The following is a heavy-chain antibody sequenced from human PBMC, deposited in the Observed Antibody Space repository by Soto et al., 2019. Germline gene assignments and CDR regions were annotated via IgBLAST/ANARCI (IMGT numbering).Heavy chain of an antibody. D-gene: IGHD2-2*01. Sequence: SETLSLTCTVSGGSIRNVYWSWIRQPPGKGLEWIGFIFHSGNAKYNPSLKSRVTISVDTSKNQFSLSLDSVTAADTAVYFCARAHAPTLPFDYWGQGTLVTVSS. J-gene: IGHJ4*01. V-gene: IGHV4-59*01. CDR1: GGSIRNVY. CDR3: ARAHAPTLPFDY. CDR2: IFHSGNA.